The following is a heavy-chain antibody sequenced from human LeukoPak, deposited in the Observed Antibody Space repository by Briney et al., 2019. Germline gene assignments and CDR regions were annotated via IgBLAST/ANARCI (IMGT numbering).Heavy chain of an antibody. J-gene: IGHJ5*02. CDR1: GFTFSDYN. Sequence: GGSLRLSCSASGFTFSDYNMNWSRQAPGKGLEWISYISSSGSTKHYADSVKGRFTISRDNVKNSLSLQMNSLRAEDTAVYYCARENFGGVPIVYNWLDPWGQGTLVTVSS. CDR3: ARENFGGVPIVYNWLDP. CDR2: ISSSGSTK. D-gene: IGHD1-26*01. V-gene: IGHV3-11*04.